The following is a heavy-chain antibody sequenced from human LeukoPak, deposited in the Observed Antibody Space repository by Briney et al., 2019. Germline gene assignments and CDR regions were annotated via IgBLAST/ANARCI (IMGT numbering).Heavy chain of an antibody. CDR1: GFTFSSYA. CDR2: ISGSGGST. J-gene: IGHJ4*02. V-gene: IGHV3-23*01. Sequence: GGSLRLSCAASGFTFSSYAMSWVRQAPGKGLEWVSAISGSGGSTYYADSVKGRFTISRDNSKSTLYLQMNSLRAEDTAVYYCAKASDYYDSSGYYHFDYWGQGTLVTVSS. CDR3: AKASDYYDSSGYYHFDY. D-gene: IGHD3-22*01.